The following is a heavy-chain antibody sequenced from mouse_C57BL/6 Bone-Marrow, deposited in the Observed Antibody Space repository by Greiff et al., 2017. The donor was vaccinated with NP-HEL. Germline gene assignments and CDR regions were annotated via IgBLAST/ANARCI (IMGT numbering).Heavy chain of an antibody. CDR1: GFTFSDYG. D-gene: IGHD3-2*02. V-gene: IGHV5-15*01. J-gene: IGHJ3*01. CDR2: ISNLAYSI. CDR3: ARPLDSSGLAWFAY. Sequence: EVNVVESGGGLVQPGGSLKLSCAASGFTFSDYGMAWVRQAPRKGPEWVAFISNLAYSIYYADTVTGRFTISRENAKNTLYLEMSSLRSEDTAMYYCARPLDSSGLAWFAYWGQGTLVTVSA.